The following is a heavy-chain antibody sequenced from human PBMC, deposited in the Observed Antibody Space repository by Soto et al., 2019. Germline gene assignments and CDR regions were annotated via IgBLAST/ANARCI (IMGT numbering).Heavy chain of an antibody. V-gene: IGHV4-61*01. CDR2: IYYNGST. D-gene: IGHD1-26*01. J-gene: IGHJ4*02. Sequence: ASETLSLTCTVSGGSVSSGSFYWSWIRQPPGKGLEWIGNIYYNGSTNYNPSLKSRVTISVDTSKNQFSLMLSSVTAADTAVYYRATFGIVGASSFDYWGQGTLVTVSS. CDR3: ATFGIVGASSFDY. CDR1: GGSVSSGSFY.